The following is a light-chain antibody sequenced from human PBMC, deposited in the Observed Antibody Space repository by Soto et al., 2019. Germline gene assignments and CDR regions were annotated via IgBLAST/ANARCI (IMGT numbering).Light chain of an antibody. CDR1: SSDVGVYNY. CDR3: SSYTSSSTVV. CDR2: DVS. V-gene: IGLV2-14*01. J-gene: IGLJ2*01. Sequence: QSALTQPASVSGSPGQSITISCTGTSSDVGVYNYVSWYQQHPGKAPKLMIYDVSHRPSGVSNRFSGSKSGNTASLNIAGLQAEDEAEYYCSSYTSSSTVVFGGGTKLTVL.